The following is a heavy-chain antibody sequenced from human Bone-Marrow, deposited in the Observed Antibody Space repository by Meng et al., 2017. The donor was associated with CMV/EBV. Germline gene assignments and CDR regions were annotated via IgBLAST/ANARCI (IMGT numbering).Heavy chain of an antibody. CDR2: IYSDATTA. CDR3: ARGLWLFDY. CDR1: GFTFSGYW. D-gene: IGHD5-18*01. J-gene: IGHJ4*02. Sequence: GESLKISCAASGFTFSGYWMHWVRQAAGKGLVWVSRIYSDATTAAYADSVKGRFTISRDNVRGTLYLQMNNLRAEDTAVYYCARGLWLFDYWGQGPLVPVSS. V-gene: IGHV3-74*01.